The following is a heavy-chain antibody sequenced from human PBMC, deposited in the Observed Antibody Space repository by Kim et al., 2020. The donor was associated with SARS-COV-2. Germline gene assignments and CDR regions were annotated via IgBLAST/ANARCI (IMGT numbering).Heavy chain of an antibody. D-gene: IGHD5-12*01. Sequence: SETLSLTCTVSGGSISSYYWSWIRQTPGKGLEWIGYIYYSGSTNYNPSLKSRVTISVDTSKNQFSLKLSSVTAADTAVYYCASSRDGYNQRLKYAFDIWGQGTMVTVSS. CDR2: IYYSGST. CDR1: GGSISSYY. J-gene: IGHJ3*02. CDR3: ASSRDGYNQRLKYAFDI. V-gene: IGHV4-59*01.